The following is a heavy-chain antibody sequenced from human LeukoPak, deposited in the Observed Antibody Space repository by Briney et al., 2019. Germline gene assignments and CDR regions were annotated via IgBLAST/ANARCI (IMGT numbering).Heavy chain of an antibody. J-gene: IGHJ4*02. CDR3: VKSGGYGLIDY. V-gene: IGHV4-59*04. Sequence: SETLSLTCTVAGGSISSYYWSWIRQPPGKGLEWIGNIYYTGSTYYNASLQSRVTISIDTSKKQFSLRLNSVTAADTAMYYCVKSGGYGLIDYWGQGTLVTVSS. CDR2: IYYTGST. CDR1: GGSISSYY. D-gene: IGHD1-26*01.